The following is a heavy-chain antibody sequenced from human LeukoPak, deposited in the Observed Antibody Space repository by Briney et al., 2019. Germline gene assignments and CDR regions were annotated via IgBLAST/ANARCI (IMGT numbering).Heavy chain of an antibody. V-gene: IGHV3-48*01. CDR1: GFTFSSYS. CDR3: ARFYYMDV. CDR2: ISSSSSTI. Sequence: GGSLRLSCAASGFTFSSYSMNWVRQAPGKGLEWVSYISSSSSTIYYADSVKGRFTISRDNAKNSLYLQMNSLRAEDTAVYYCARFYYMDVWGKGTTVTVSS. J-gene: IGHJ6*03.